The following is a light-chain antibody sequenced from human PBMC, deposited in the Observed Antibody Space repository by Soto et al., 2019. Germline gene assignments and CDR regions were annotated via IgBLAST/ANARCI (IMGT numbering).Light chain of an antibody. CDR2: QVS. J-gene: IGLJ3*02. CDR1: SSDVGGYDF. CDR3: SSYISMIVRV. Sequence: QLVLTQPASVSGSPGQSITISCTGTSSDVGGYDFVSWYQHHPGKAPRLIIYQVSNRPSGVSNRFSGSKSGNTASLTISGLQPEDEADYYCSSYISMIVRVFGGGTKVTVL. V-gene: IGLV2-14*01.